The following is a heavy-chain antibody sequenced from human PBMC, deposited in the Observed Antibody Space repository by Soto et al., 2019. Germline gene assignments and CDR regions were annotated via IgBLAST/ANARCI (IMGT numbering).Heavy chain of an antibody. V-gene: IGHV1-3*01. D-gene: IGHD3-16*01. CDR3: ARGHYDYVWGSYGYFDY. CDR2: INAGNGNT. J-gene: IGHJ4*02. Sequence: ASVKVSCKASGYTFTSYAMHWVRQAPGQRLEWMGWINAGNGNTKYSQKFQGRVTITRDTSASTAYMELSSLRSEDTAVYYCARGHYDYVWGSYGYFDYWGQGTLVTVSS. CDR1: GYTFTSYA.